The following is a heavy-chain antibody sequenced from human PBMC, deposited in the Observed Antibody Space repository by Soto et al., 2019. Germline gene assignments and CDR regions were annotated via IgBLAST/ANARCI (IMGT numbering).Heavy chain of an antibody. CDR3: ATTSHELVADY. CDR1: GGSISSYY. D-gene: IGHD2-15*01. J-gene: IGHJ4*02. CDR2: IYYSGSA. V-gene: IGHV4-59*01. Sequence: PSETLSLTCTVSGGSISSYYWSWIRQPPGKGLEWIGYIYYSGSANYNPSLKSRVTISVDTSKNQFSLKLSSVTAADTAVYYCATTSHELVADYCGQGTLVTVSS.